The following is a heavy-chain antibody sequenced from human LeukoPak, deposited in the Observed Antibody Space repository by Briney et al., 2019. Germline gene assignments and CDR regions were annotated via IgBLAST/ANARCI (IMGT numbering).Heavy chain of an antibody. CDR1: GFTFSNYS. Sequence: GGSLRLSCAGSGFTFSNYSINWVRQAPGKGLEWVSSISPSSHYIYYADSVRGRFTISRDNARNSLYLQMNSLRDEDTAVYYCARRVYNSGWYIDYWGQGTLVTVSS. CDR2: ISPSSHYI. V-gene: IGHV3-21*04. D-gene: IGHD6-19*01. CDR3: ARRVYNSGWYIDY. J-gene: IGHJ4*02.